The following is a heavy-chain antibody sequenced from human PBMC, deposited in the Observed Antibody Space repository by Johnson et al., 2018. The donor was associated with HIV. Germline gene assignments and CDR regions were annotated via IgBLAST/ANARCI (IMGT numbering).Heavy chain of an antibody. D-gene: IGHD1-1*01. CDR3: ARVRPKGSFDI. V-gene: IGHV3-13*01. CDR2: IGPAGDT. Sequence: VQLVESGGGVVQPGGSLRLSCAASGFTFSSYDMHWVRQATGKGLEWVSAIGPAGDTYYPGSVKGRFTISRDTSKNTLYLQMNSLRVVETAVYYCARVRPKGSFDIWGQGTMVTVSS. CDR1: GFTFSSYD. J-gene: IGHJ3*02.